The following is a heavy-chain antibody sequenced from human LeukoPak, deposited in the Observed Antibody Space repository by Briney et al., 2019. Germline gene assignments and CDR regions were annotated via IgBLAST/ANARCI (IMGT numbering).Heavy chain of an antibody. D-gene: IGHD1-7*01. Sequence: GGSLRLSCAASGFTFSSYGMRWVRQAPGKGLEWVAVISYDGSNKYYADSVKGRFTISRDNSKNTLYLQMNSLRAEDTAVYYCARAGNYRFDYWGQGTLVTVSS. CDR1: GFTFSSYG. V-gene: IGHV3-30*03. CDR2: ISYDGSNK. J-gene: IGHJ4*02. CDR3: ARAGNYRFDY.